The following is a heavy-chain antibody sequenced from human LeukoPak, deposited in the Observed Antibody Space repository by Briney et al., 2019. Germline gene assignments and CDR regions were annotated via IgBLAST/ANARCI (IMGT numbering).Heavy chain of an antibody. CDR1: GGSISSYY. CDR2: IYTSGST. V-gene: IGHV4-4*07. J-gene: IGHJ6*02. Sequence: TSETLSLTCTVSGGSISSYYWSWIRQPAGKGLEWIGRIYTSGSTNYNPSLKSRVTMSVDTSKNQFSLKLSSVTAADTAVYYCARLKSAMGAYYYYYYGMDVWGQGTTVTVSS. D-gene: IGHD3-16*01. CDR3: ARLKSAMGAYYYYYYGMDV.